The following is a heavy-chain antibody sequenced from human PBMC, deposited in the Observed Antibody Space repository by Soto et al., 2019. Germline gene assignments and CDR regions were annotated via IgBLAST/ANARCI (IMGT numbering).Heavy chain of an antibody. D-gene: IGHD1-20*01. CDR3: ARYNWNDAYYYYGMDV. V-gene: IGHV4-59*01. Sequence: QVQLQESGPGLVKPSETLSLTCTVSGGSISSYYWSWIRQAPGKGLEWIGYIYYSGSTNYNPSLKSRVTISVDTSKNQFSLKLSSVTAADTAVYYCARYNWNDAYYYYGMDVWGQGTTVTVSS. J-gene: IGHJ6*02. CDR1: GGSISSYY. CDR2: IYYSGST.